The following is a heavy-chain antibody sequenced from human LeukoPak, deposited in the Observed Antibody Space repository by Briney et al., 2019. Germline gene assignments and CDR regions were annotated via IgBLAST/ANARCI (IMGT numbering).Heavy chain of an antibody. V-gene: IGHV4-4*07. Sequence: SETLSLTCTVSGGSISSYYWNWIRQPAGKGLEWSGRITTSGSTNSNPSLQSRLTMSVDTSKNHFSLKLSSVTAADTAVYYCARDWGSSTRYDAFDIWGQRTIVSVSS. D-gene: IGHD3-16*01. CDR3: ARDWGSSTRYDAFDI. J-gene: IGHJ3*02. CDR2: ITTSGST. CDR1: GGSISSYY.